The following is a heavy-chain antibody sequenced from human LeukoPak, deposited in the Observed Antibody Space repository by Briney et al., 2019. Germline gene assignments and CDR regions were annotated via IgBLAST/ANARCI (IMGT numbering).Heavy chain of an antibody. D-gene: IGHD2-2*01. J-gene: IGHJ4*02. V-gene: IGHV3-30*18. CDR2: ISYDGSIK. CDR3: AKDERRPIVVVPGYFDY. CDR1: GFTFSSYG. Sequence: GTSLRLSCVASGFTFSSYGMHWVRQAPGKGLEWVAVISYDGSIKYYADSVKGRFTISRDNSKNTLYLQMNSLRAEDTAVYYCAKDERRPIVVVPGYFDYWGQGTLVTVSS.